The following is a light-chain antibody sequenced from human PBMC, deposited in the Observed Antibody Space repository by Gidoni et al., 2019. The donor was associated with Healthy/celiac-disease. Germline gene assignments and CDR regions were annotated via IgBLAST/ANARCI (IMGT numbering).Light chain of an antibody. J-gene: IGKJ1*01. CDR2: AAS. V-gene: IGKV1-39*01. CDR1: QSISSY. Sequence: DIQMTQSPSSLSASVGDRVNITCRASQSISSYLNWYQQKPGKAPKLLIYAASSLQSGVPSRFSGSGSETDFTLTISSLQPEDFATYYCQQSYSTPRTFGQGTKVEIK. CDR3: QQSYSTPRT.